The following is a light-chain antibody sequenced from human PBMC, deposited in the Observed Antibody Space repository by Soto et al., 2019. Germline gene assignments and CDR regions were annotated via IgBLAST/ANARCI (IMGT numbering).Light chain of an antibody. CDR3: KQYNNWLPWT. V-gene: IGKV3-15*01. J-gene: IGKJ1*01. CDR1: QSVSSN. Sequence: IVMTQSPATLSVSPGERATLSCRASQSVSSNLAWYQQKPGQAPRLLIYGASTRATGIPGRFSGSGYGTEFPLNISSLQSKDFAVYDCKQYNNWLPWTFGHGTKVEIK. CDR2: GAS.